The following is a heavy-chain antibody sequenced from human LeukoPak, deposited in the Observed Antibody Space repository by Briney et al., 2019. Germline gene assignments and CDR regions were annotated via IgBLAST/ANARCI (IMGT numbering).Heavy chain of an antibody. V-gene: IGHV4-59*01. J-gene: IGHJ5*02. CDR1: GGSINSYF. CDR2: IYYSGST. D-gene: IGHD2-2*01. CDR3: ARFQGVPAATNWFDP. Sequence: SETLSLTCSVSGGSINSYFWNWIRQPPGKGLEWIAYIYYSGSTNYNPSLKSRVTISVDTSKNQFSLKLSSVTAADTAVYYCARFQGVPAATNWFDPWGQGTLVTVSS.